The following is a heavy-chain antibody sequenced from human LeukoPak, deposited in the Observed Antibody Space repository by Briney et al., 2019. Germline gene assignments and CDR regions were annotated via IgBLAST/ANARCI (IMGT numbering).Heavy chain of an antibody. J-gene: IGHJ3*02. V-gene: IGHV4-61*01. CDR1: GGSVSSGSYY. D-gene: IGHD1-1*01. Sequence: NTSETLSLTCTVSGGSVSSGSYYWSWIRQPPGKRLEWIGYIYYSGSTNYNPSLKSRVTISVDTSKNQFSLKLSSVTAADTAVYYCAKGTTGAFDIWGQGTMVTVSS. CDR2: IYYSGST. CDR3: AKGTTGAFDI.